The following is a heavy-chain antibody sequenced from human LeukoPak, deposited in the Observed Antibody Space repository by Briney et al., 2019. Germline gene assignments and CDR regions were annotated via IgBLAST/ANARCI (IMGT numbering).Heavy chain of an antibody. CDR1: GGSISSYY. J-gene: IGHJ3*02. V-gene: IGHV4-59*08. CDR2: IYYSGST. Sequence: PSETLSLTCTVSGGSISSYYWSWIRQPPGKGLEWIGYIYYSGSTNYNPSLKSRVTISVDTSKNHFSLKLSSVTAADTAVYYCASIKAGFIRSWYGSHAFDIWGQGTMVTVSS. CDR3: ASIKAGFIRSWYGSHAFDI. D-gene: IGHD6-13*01.